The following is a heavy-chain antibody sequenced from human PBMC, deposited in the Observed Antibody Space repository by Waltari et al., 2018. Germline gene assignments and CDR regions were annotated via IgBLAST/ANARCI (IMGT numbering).Heavy chain of an antibody. CDR2: INHDGTT. D-gene: IGHD2-2*01. CDR1: GYFINTGFY. CDR3: TRQVLGYCTSATCSRLES. Sequence: QVQLQESGPGLVKPSETLSLTCDVSGYFINTGFYWGWLRQPPGKGLEWVGTINHDGTTFYSPSVNSRVTMSMDMSKNQISLKLKSVTAADTAVYYCTRQVLGYCTSATCSRLESWGQGTLVTVSS. V-gene: IGHV4-38-2*01. J-gene: IGHJ4*02.